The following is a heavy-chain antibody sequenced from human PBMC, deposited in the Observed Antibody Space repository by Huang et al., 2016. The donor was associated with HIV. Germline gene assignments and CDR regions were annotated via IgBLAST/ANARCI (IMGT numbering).Heavy chain of an antibody. D-gene: IGHD2-21*01. V-gene: IGHV1-24*01. J-gene: IGHJ3*02. CDR3: AAGYDTYYDI. CDR1: GYPLTELS. CDR2: FAPDHGET. Sequence: QVQLVQSGAEVKKPGASVKVSCKVSGYPLTELSIHWVRQAPGKGLEWMGGFAPDHGETIYAQNFQGRVTMTEDTSTDTAYMELHSLIPEDTAVYYCAAGYDTYYDIWGQGTMVIASS.